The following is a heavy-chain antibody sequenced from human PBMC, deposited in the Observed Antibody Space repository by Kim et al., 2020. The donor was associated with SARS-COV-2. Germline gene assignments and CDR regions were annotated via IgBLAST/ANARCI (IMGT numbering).Heavy chain of an antibody. V-gene: IGHV4-39*01. J-gene: IGHJ4*02. CDR2: IYYSGST. Sequence: SETLSLTCTVSGGSISSSSYYWGWIRQPPGKGLEWIGSIYYSGSTYYNPSLKSRVTISVDTSKNQFSLKLSSVTAADTAVYYCAKQYYDILTGYLNFDYWGQGTLVTVSS. D-gene: IGHD3-9*01. CDR1: GGSISSSSYY. CDR3: AKQYYDILTGYLNFDY.